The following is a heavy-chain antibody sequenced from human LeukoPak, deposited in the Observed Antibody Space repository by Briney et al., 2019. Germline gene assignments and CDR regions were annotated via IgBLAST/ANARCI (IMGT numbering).Heavy chain of an antibody. Sequence: SETLSLTCTVSGGSISSSSYYWGWIRQHPGKGLEWIGYIYYSGSTYYNPSLKSRVTISVDTSKNQFSLKLSSVTAADTAVYYCARGGDIVVVPAGKSTKGENWFDPWGQGTLVTVSS. CDR3: ARGGDIVVVPAGKSTKGENWFDP. J-gene: IGHJ5*02. D-gene: IGHD2-2*01. CDR2: IYYSGST. V-gene: IGHV4-31*03. CDR1: GGSISSSSYY.